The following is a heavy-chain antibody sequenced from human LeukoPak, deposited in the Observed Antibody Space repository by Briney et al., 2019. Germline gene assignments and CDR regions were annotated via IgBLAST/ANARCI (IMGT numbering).Heavy chain of an antibody. CDR1: GFTFSSYG. CDR3: AKDAPGRFDC. CDR2: IRNDGSNK. D-gene: IGHD1-14*01. V-gene: IGHV3-30*02. Sequence: GGSLRLSCAASGFTFSSYGMHWVRQAPGKGLQWLSFIRNDGSNKYYADSVKGRFTISRDNSKNTLYLQMNSLRAEDTAVYYCAKDAPGRFDCWGQGTLVTVSS. J-gene: IGHJ4*02.